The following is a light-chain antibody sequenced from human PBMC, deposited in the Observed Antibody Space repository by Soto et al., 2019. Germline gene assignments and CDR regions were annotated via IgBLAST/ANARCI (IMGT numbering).Light chain of an antibody. Sequence: EIVLTQAPCTLSLSPLERTTLSCRASQSISRYLAWYQQKPGQGPRLLIYGASSRATGTPDRFSGSGSGTDFTLTISRLEPEDFAVYYCQQYGSSPRTFGQGTKVDNK. CDR2: GAS. V-gene: IGKV3-20*01. CDR1: QSISRY. J-gene: IGKJ1*01. CDR3: QQYGSSPRT.